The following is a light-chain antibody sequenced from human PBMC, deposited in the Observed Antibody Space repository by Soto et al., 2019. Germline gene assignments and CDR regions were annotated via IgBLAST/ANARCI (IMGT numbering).Light chain of an antibody. CDR3: CSYAGSSTFDVV. Sequence: QSALTQPASVSESPGQSITISCTGTSSDVGSYNLVSWYQQHPGKAPKLMIYEVSKRPSGVSNRFSGSKSGNTASLTISGLQAEDEADYYCCSYAGSSTFDVVFGGGTKLTVL. V-gene: IGLV2-23*02. J-gene: IGLJ2*01. CDR2: EVS. CDR1: SSDVGSYNL.